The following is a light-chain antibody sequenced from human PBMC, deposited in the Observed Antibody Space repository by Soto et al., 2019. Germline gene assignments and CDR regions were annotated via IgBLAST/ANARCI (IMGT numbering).Light chain of an antibody. CDR2: VNSDGSH. V-gene: IGLV4-69*01. CDR1: SGHSNYV. CDR3: QTWGTGIRV. J-gene: IGLJ2*01. Sequence: QSVLTQSPSASGSLGASVKLTCTLSSGHSNYVIAWHQQQPEKGPRYLMKVNSDGSHDKGDGIPDRFSGSRSGAERYLTISSLQSEDEADYYCQTWGTGIRVFGGGTKVTVL.